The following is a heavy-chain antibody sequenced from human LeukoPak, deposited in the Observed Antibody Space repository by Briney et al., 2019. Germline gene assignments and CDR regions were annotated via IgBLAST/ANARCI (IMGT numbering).Heavy chain of an antibody. CDR3: ARGTTVVTLRVLDY. CDR2: ISGSGGST. J-gene: IGHJ4*02. Sequence: GGPLRLSCAASGFTFSSYAMSWVRKAPGKGLEWVSAISGSGGSTYYADSVKGRFTISRDNSKNTLYLQMNSLRAEDTAVYYCARGTTVVTLRVLDYWGQGTLVTVSS. D-gene: IGHD4-23*01. CDR1: GFTFSSYA. V-gene: IGHV3-23*01.